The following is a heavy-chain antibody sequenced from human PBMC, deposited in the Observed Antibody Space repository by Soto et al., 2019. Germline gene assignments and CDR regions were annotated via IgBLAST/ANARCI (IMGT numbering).Heavy chain of an antibody. CDR1: GGSISSGDYY. CDR3: AREGGIVGATAADY. CDR2: IYYSGST. J-gene: IGHJ4*02. V-gene: IGHV4-30-4*01. D-gene: IGHD1-26*01. Sequence: PSETLYLTCTVSGGSISSGDYYWSWIRQPPGKGLEWIGYIYYSGSTYYNPSLKSRVTISVDTSKNQFSLKLSSVTAADTAVYYCAREGGIVGATAADYWGQGTLVTVSS.